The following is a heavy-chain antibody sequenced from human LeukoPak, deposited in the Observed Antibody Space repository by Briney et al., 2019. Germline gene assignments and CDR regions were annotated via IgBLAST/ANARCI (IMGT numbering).Heavy chain of an antibody. CDR2: IGGSDGNT. CDR1: GFTFSSYA. V-gene: IGHV3-23*01. Sequence: GGSLRLSCAASGFTFSSYAMSWVRQAPGMGLQWVSAIGGSDGNTYYADSVKGRFTISRDNSKNSLYLQINSLRADDTAVYYCAKVQYSGHDMNFDSWGQGTLVTVSS. J-gene: IGHJ4*02. D-gene: IGHD5-12*01. CDR3: AKVQYSGHDMNFDS.